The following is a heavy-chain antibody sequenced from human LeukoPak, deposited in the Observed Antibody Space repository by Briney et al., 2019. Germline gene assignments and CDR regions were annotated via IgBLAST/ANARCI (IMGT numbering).Heavy chain of an antibody. V-gene: IGHV3-30*03. CDR2: ISYDGRDK. Sequence: GGSLRLSCAASGFTFSSYGMPWVRQAPGKGLEWVAVISYDGRDKYYADSVKGRFTISRDNSRNTLYLQMNSLRAEDTAVYYCAREMITFPTLDYWGQGTLVTVSS. D-gene: IGHD3-16*01. J-gene: IGHJ4*02. CDR3: AREMITFPTLDY. CDR1: GFTFSSYG.